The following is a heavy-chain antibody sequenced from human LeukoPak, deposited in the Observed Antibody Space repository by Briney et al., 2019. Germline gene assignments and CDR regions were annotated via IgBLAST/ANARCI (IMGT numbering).Heavy chain of an antibody. CDR2: IRSKTYGGTP. J-gene: IGHJ4*02. CDR1: GFTFGDYA. CDR3: TRDQTPYY. V-gene: IGHV3-49*04. Sequence: GGSLRPSCTASGFTFGDYALTWVRQAPGKGLEWVGFIRSKTYGGTPEYAASVQGRFTISRDDSKGIAYLQMNSLKTEDTAVYYCTRDQTPYYWGQGTLVTVSS.